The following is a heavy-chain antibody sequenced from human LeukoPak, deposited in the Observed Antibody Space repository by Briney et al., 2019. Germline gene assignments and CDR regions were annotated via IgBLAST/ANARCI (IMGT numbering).Heavy chain of an antibody. D-gene: IGHD3-22*01. CDR2: MSISGST. Sequence: PSETLSLTCTVSGGSISSYSWCWIRQPPGKGLEWIGYMSISGSTIYNSSLKSRVTMSIDTSRSQYYLALSSAPAADSAMFYFARLHGHYFDSIGYYLLDWSDIWGQGTMVTISS. V-gene: IGHV4-4*09. CDR1: GGSISSYS. J-gene: IGHJ3*02. CDR3: ARLHGHYFDSIGYYLLDWSDI.